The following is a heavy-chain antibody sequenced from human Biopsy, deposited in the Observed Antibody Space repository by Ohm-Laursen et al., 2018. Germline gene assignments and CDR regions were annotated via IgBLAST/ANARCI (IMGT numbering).Heavy chain of an antibody. V-gene: IGHV4-4*07. J-gene: IGHJ3*01. CDR1: GGDINNYY. D-gene: IGHD3-22*01. CDR3: ASVVLGPTNDAFDL. CDR2: IYPGGST. Sequence: TLSLTWNVSGGDINNYYWSWIRQPAGKGLEWIRRIYPGGSTNYNPSLKSRVTMSVDTSKKQLSLRLRSVTAADTAMYYCASVVLGPTNDAFDLWGQGTMVVVSS.